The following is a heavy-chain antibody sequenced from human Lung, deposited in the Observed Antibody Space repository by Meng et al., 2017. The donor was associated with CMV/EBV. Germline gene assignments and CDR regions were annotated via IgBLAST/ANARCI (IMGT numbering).Heavy chain of an antibody. Sequence: TFSICAISWVRRAPGQGLGWMGGIVPIFGAANYGQKFQGRVTITTDESTSTAYMELSSLRSEDTAVYYCARVRSRDYGDFYAHFDYWGQGTLVTVSS. CDR2: IVPIFGAA. J-gene: IGHJ4*02. D-gene: IGHD4-17*01. CDR1: TFSICA. V-gene: IGHV1-69*05. CDR3: ARVRSRDYGDFYAHFDY.